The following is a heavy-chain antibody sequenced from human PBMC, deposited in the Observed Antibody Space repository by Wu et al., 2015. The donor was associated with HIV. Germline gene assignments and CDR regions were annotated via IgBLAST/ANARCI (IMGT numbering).Heavy chain of an antibody. V-gene: IGHV1-18*01. CDR2: ISAYNGNT. CDR3: ARDVLVYCSGGSCPQGL. CDR1: GYTFTSYG. Sequence: QVQLVQSGAEVKKPGSSVKVSCKASGYTFTSYGISWVRQAPGQGLEWMGWISAYNGNTNYAQKLQGRVTMTTDTSTSTAYMELRSLRSDDTAVYYCARDVLVYCSGGSCPQGLWGQGTLVTVSS. D-gene: IGHD2-15*01. J-gene: IGHJ4*02.